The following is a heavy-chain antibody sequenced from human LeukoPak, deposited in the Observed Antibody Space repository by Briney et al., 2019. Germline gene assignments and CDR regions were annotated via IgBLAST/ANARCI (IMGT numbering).Heavy chain of an antibody. V-gene: IGHV4-39*07. CDR1: GGSISSSSRY. CDR3: ATTTIRLGF. Sequence: RSSETLSLTCTVSGGSISSSSRYWGWIRQPPGKGLEWIGSISYSGSTYYNPSLKSRVTISVDTSKNQFSLKLSSVTAADTAVYYCATTTIRLGFWGQGTLVTVSS. J-gene: IGHJ4*02. CDR2: ISYSGST. D-gene: IGHD4-17*01.